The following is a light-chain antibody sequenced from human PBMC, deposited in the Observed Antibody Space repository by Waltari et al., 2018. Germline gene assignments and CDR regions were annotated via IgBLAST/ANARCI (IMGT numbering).Light chain of an antibody. Sequence: DIQLTQSPSFLSASVRYRVTITCRASQFISTHLAWYQQKPGQGPKLLIYAASTLQSDIPSRLSGSGSGTEFTLTISSLQSEDFATYYCLHLNNFPLSFGGGTKVELK. CDR2: AAS. CDR3: LHLNNFPLS. CDR1: QFISTH. J-gene: IGKJ4*01. V-gene: IGKV1-9*01.